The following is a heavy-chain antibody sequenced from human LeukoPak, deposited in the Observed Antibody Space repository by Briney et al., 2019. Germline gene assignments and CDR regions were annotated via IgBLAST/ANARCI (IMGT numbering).Heavy chain of an antibody. J-gene: IGHJ4*02. D-gene: IGHD2-2*01. CDR2: IYYSGST. CDR1: GGSISSSSYY. V-gene: IGHV4-39*07. CDR3: ARLVPIPAAAIDY. Sequence: PSETLSLTCTVSGGSISSSSYYWGWIRQPPGKGLEWIGSIYYSGSTYYNPSLKSRVTISVDTSKNQFSLKLSSVTAADTAVYYCARLVPIPAAAIDYWGQGTLVTVSS.